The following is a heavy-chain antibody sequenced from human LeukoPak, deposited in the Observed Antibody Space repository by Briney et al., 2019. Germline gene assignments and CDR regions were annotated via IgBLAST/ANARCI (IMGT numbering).Heavy chain of an antibody. CDR3: AINDGSGSYYKSDY. D-gene: IGHD3-10*01. V-gene: IGHV4-34*01. CDR2: INQSGST. CDR1: GGSFSGYY. J-gene: IGHJ4*02. Sequence: PSETLSLTCAVSGGSFSGYYWSWIRQPPGKGLEWIGEINQSGSTNYNPSLKSRVTISIDTPKNQFSLKLNSVTAADTAVYYCAINDGSGSYYKSDYWGQGTLVTVSS.